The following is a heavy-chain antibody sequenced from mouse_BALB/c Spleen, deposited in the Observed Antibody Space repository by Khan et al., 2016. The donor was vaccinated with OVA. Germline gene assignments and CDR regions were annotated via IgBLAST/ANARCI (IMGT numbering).Heavy chain of an antibody. CDR2: IRSKTNNYAT. Sequence: EVQLVESGGGLVQPKGSLKLSCAASGFTFNTYAMNWVRQAPGKGLEWVARIRSKTNNYATYYADSVKDRFTISRDDSQSMLYLQMNNLKTEDTAMNYCVRHKNYDGKDAMDYWGQGTSVTVSS. CDR3: VRHKNYDGKDAMDY. CDR1: GFTFNTYA. D-gene: IGHD1-1*01. J-gene: IGHJ4*01. V-gene: IGHV10-1*02.